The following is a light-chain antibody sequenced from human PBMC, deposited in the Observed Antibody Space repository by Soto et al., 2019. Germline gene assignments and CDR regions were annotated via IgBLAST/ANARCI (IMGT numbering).Light chain of an antibody. CDR1: SSDVGDYNY. J-gene: IGLJ1*01. CDR3: SSYTSTTTLYV. Sequence: QSVLTQPASVSGSPGQSFTISCTGTSSDVGDYNYVSWYQQHPGKAPKLIIYEVTNRPSGVSNRFSASKSGNTASLTISGLQAEDEADYYCSSYTSTTTLYVFGTGTKVTVL. CDR2: EVT. V-gene: IGLV2-14*01.